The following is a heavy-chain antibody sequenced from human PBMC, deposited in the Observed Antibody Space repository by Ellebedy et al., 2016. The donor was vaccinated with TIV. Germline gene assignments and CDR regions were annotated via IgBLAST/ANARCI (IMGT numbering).Heavy chain of an antibody. CDR2: IYYSGSTSGTT. D-gene: IGHD2/OR15-2a*01. CDR3: ARRSTYYFDY. Sequence: MPSETLSLTCSVSGDSISRSSYYWGWIRQPPGKGLEWIGNIYYSGSTSGTTYYNPSLRSRVTIFVDTSRNQVSLKLNSVTAADSGVYYCARRSTYYFDYWGQGILLTVSS. J-gene: IGHJ4*02. CDR1: GDSISRSSYY. V-gene: IGHV4-39*01.